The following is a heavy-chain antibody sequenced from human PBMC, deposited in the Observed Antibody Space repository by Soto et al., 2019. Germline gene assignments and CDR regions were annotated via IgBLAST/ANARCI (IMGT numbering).Heavy chain of an antibody. CDR1: GFTFSIYG. CDR3: AKELYDIVVVVDATSVFDY. V-gene: IGHV3-30*18. J-gene: IGHJ4*02. Sequence: PRGSLGLSCAASGFTFSIYGMHWVRQAPGKGLEWVAVISYDGSNKYYADSVKGRFTISRDNSKNTLYLQMNSLRAEDTAVYYCAKELYDIVVVVDATSVFDYWGQGTLVTVSS. D-gene: IGHD2-15*01. CDR2: ISYDGSNK.